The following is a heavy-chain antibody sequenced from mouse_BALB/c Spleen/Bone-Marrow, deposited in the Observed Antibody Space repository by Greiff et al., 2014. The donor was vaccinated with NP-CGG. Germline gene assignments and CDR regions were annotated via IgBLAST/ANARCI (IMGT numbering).Heavy chain of an antibody. V-gene: IGHV2-5-1*01. D-gene: IGHD1-1*01. CDR1: GFSLTNYG. CDR2: IWRGGTT. J-gene: IGHJ3*01. Sequence: VQLQKSGPSLVQPSQSLSITCTVSGFSLTNYGIYWVRQSPGKGLEWLGVIWRGGTTDYNAAFMSRLSITKDNSKSQVFFKMNSLQADDTAIYYCAKGHYGSSPFAYWGQGTLVTVSA. CDR3: AKGHYGSSPFAY.